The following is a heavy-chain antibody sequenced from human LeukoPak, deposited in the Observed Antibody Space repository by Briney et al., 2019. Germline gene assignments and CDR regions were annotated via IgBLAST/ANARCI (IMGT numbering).Heavy chain of an antibody. Sequence: GGSLRLSCAASGFTFSSYWMTWARQAPGKGLEWVANIKQDESEKYYGDSVRGRFTISRDNAQNSLYLQMNSLGAEDTAVYYCASVNGYFSVDYWGQGTLVTVSS. D-gene: IGHD3-22*01. V-gene: IGHV3-7*01. CDR3: ASVNGYFSVDY. CDR2: IKQDESEK. CDR1: GFTFSSYW. J-gene: IGHJ4*02.